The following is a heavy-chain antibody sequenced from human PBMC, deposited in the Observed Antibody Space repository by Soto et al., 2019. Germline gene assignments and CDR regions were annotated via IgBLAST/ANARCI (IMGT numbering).Heavy chain of an antibody. CDR3: ARELPLAAPLALDN. D-gene: IGHD6-25*01. CDR2: IWYDGSNK. V-gene: IGHV3-33*01. J-gene: IGHJ4*02. Sequence: PGGSLRLSCAACGFTFSSYGMHWVRQAPGKGLEWVAVIWYDGSNKYYADSVKGRFTISRDNSKNTLYLQMNSLRAEDTAVYYCARELPLAAPLALDNWGQGTLLTVSS. CDR1: GFTFSSYG.